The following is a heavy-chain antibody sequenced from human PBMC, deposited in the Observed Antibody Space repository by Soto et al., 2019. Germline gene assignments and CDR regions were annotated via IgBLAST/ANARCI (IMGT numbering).Heavy chain of an antibody. Sequence: GGSLRLSGAASGFTFSSYSINWVRQAPGKGLEWVSSISSSSSYIYYADSVKGRFTISRDNAKNSLYLQMNSLRAEETAVYYCAREPAPGIGAVFDYLGQGNLFTVSS. CDR3: AREPAPGIGAVFDY. V-gene: IGHV3-21*01. CDR2: ISSSSSYI. J-gene: IGHJ4*02. D-gene: IGHD6-13*01. CDR1: GFTFSSYS.